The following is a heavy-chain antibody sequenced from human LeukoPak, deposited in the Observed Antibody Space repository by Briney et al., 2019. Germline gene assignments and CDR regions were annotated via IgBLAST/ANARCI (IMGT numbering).Heavy chain of an antibody. CDR3: ASAGGYYYAHEIY. V-gene: IGHV1-2*02. CDR1: GYTVTGHY. CDR2: INPNSGDT. J-gene: IGHJ4*02. Sequence: ASVKVSCKASGYTVTGHYMHWVRQAPGQGPEWMGWINPNSGDTNYAQKFQGRATMDRATSISTAYMELTRLTSDATAVYYCASAGGYYYAHEIYWGQGTLVTVSS. D-gene: IGHD3-3*01.